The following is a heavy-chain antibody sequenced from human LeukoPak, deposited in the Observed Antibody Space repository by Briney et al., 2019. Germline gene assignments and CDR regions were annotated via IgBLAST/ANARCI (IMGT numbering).Heavy chain of an antibody. Sequence: ASVKVSCKVSGYTLTELSMHWVRQAPGKGLEWMGGFDPEDGETIYAQKFQGRVTMTEDTSTDTAYMELSSLRSEDTAVYYCATVSYYYDSSGSPVGAFDIWGQGTMVTVSS. V-gene: IGHV1-24*01. J-gene: IGHJ3*02. CDR3: ATVSYYYDSSGSPVGAFDI. CDR1: GYTLTELS. CDR2: FDPEDGET. D-gene: IGHD3-22*01.